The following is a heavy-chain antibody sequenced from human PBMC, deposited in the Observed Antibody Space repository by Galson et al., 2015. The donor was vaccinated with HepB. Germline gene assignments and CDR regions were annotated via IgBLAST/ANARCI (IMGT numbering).Heavy chain of an antibody. V-gene: IGHV3-23*01. Sequence: SLRLSCAASGFTFRNYAMTWVRQAPGKGLEWVSTISGSGGSTYYADSVRGRATISRDYSDNRLYLQMNSLRAEDSALYYCAKGRGVGATPHTFDFWGQGTLVTVSP. CDR2: ISGSGGST. D-gene: IGHD1-26*01. CDR3: AKGRGVGATPHTFDF. CDR1: GFTFRNYA. J-gene: IGHJ4*02.